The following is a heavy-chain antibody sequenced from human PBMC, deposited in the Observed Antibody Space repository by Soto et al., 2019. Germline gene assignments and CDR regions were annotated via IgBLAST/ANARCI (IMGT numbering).Heavy chain of an antibody. CDR1: GFTFSSYW. Sequence: GGSLGLSCAASGFTFSSYWMHWVRQAPGKGLVWVSRISIDGRRTNYADSGKGRVTISRDNAKNTLYLRMNGLRGEDTAVYYCAKDGTWGFWSGYYLDVWGQGTTVTLSS. D-gene: IGHD3-3*01. V-gene: IGHV3-74*01. CDR2: ISIDGRRT. CDR3: AKDGTWGFWSGYYLDV. J-gene: IGHJ6*02.